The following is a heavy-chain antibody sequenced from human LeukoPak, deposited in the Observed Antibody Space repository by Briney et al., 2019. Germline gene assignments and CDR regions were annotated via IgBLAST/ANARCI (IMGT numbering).Heavy chain of an antibody. Sequence: GASVKVSCKASGGTFSSYAISWVRQAPGQGLEWMGGIIPIFGTANYAQKFQGRVTITADKSTSTAYMELSSLRSEDTAVYYCAREPSGSYRYGAFDIWGQGTMVTVSS. CDR1: GGTFSSYA. V-gene: IGHV1-69*06. J-gene: IGHJ3*02. D-gene: IGHD3-16*02. CDR2: IIPIFGTA. CDR3: AREPSGSYRYGAFDI.